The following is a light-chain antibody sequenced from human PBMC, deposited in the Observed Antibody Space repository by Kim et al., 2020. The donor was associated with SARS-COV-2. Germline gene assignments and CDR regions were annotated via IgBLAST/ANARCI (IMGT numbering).Light chain of an antibody. V-gene: IGLV4-69*01. Sequence: ASVKLTCTLSRGHSSYAIAWHKQQPEKGPRYLMKLNSDGSHSKGDGIPDRFSGSSSGAERYLTISSLQSEDEADYYCQTWGTGIWVFGGGTQLTVL. J-gene: IGLJ3*02. CDR3: QTWGTGIWV. CDR2: LNSDGSH. CDR1: RGHSSYA.